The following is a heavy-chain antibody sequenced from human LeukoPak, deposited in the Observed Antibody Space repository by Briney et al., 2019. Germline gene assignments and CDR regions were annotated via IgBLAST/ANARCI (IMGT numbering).Heavy chain of an antibody. J-gene: IGHJ5*02. D-gene: IGHD6-6*01. CDR2: INAGNGNT. V-gene: IGHV1-3*01. Sequence: GASVKVSCKASGYTFTSYAVHWVRQAPGQRLEWMGWINAGNGNTKYSQKFQGRVTITRDTSASTAYMELSSLRSEDTAVYYCARVGAARQLNWFDPWGQGTLVTVSS. CDR3: ARVGAARQLNWFDP. CDR1: GYTFTSYA.